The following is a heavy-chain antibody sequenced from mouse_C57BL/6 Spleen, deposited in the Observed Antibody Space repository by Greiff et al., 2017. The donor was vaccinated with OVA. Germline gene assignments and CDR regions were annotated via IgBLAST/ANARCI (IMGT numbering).Heavy chain of an antibody. J-gene: IGHJ4*01. CDR3: ARRDYEDAMDY. CDR2: IYWDDDK. D-gene: IGHD2-4*01. V-gene: IGHV8-12*01. CDR1: GFSLSTSGMG. Sequence: QVTLKECGPGILQSSQTLSLTCSFSGFSLSTSGMGVSWIRQPSGKGLEWLAHIYWDDDKRYNPSLKSRLTISKDTSRNQVFLKITSVDTADTATYYCARRDYEDAMDYWGQGTSVTVSS.